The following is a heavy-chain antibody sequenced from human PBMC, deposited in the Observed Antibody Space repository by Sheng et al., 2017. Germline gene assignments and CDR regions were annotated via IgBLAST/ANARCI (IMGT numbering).Heavy chain of an antibody. D-gene: IGHD2-15*01. Sequence: QVQVVQSGAEMKRPGASVKVSCEASGYTFTEYYIHWVRQAPGQGLEWMGRINPNSGDTNYAQRFQGRVTVTRDASISTAYMELSRLRSDDTAVYYCARSMRGGIDGSSIYYLDYWGRREPWSPSPQ. CDR2: INPNSGDT. CDR1: GYTFTEYY. CDR3: ARSMRGGIDGSSIYYLDY. V-gene: IGHV1-2*06. J-gene: IGHJ4*01.